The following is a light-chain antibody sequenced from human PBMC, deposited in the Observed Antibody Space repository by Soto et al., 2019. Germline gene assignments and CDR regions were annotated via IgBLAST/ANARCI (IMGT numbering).Light chain of an antibody. Sequence: EVELTQSPGTLSLSPGERATLSCRASQSVSSSHLSWYQQKRGQAPRLLIYDTSTRATGIPDRFSGSGSGKYFTLTISRLEPEDFAVYHCQQYGASPWTFGQGTKVEVK. J-gene: IGKJ1*01. V-gene: IGKV3-20*01. CDR1: QSVSSSH. CDR2: DTS. CDR3: QQYGASPWT.